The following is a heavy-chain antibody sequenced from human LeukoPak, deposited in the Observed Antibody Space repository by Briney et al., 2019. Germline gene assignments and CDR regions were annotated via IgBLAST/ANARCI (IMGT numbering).Heavy chain of an antibody. CDR1: GFTFSRYW. V-gene: IGHV3-74*01. D-gene: IGHD3-16*02. CDR3: AIIDRLDGFDI. J-gene: IGHJ3*02. CDR2: ISTDGSSR. Sequence: PGGSLRLSCAASGFTFSRYWMHWVRQVPGKGLVWVSRISTDGSSRNYADSVKGRFTIARDNAKNTLYLQMNSLRAEDTAVYYCAIIDRLDGFDIWGQGTMVTVSS.